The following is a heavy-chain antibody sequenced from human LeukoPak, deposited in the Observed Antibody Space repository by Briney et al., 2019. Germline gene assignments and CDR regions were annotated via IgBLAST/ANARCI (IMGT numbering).Heavy chain of an antibody. Sequence: GGSLRLSCAASGFIFSNYAMNWVRQAPGKGLEWVAAISASGSATSYADSVRGRFTISRDNSKSTTYLQMNSLRAEDTAVYYCAKGNYDFWSGYYFYFDYWGQGTLVTVSS. D-gene: IGHD3-3*01. V-gene: IGHV3-23*01. J-gene: IGHJ4*02. CDR1: GFIFSNYA. CDR2: ISASGSAT. CDR3: AKGNYDFWSGYYFYFDY.